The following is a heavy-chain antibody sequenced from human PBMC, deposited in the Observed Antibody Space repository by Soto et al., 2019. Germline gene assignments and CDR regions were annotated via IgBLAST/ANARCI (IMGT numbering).Heavy chain of an antibody. D-gene: IGHD3-10*01. CDR1: GGSIISYY. V-gene: IGHV4-59*01. Sequence: KASETLSLTCTFSGGSIISYYWSWIRQPPGKGLEWIGYIYYSGSTNYNPSLKSRVTISVDTSKNQFSLKLSSVTAADTAVYYCARGGSGSYIYYYYGMDVWGQGTTVTVSS. CDR3: ARGGSGSYIYYYYGMDV. J-gene: IGHJ6*02. CDR2: IYYSGST.